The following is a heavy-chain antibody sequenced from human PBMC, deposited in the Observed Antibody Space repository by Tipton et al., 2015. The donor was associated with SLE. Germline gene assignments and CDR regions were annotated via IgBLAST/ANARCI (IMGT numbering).Heavy chain of an antibody. J-gene: IGHJ4*02. D-gene: IGHD1-26*01. V-gene: IGHV3-23*03. CDR1: GFTFSSYA. CDR2: IYSGGSST. CDR3: AKDQSGTYFSLDY. Sequence: SLRLSCPASGFTFSSYAMSWVRQAPGKGLEWVSVIYSGGSSTYYADSVKGRFTISRDDSTNTLYRQMNSLRAEDTAIYYCAKDQSGTYFSLDYWGQGPLVTVSS.